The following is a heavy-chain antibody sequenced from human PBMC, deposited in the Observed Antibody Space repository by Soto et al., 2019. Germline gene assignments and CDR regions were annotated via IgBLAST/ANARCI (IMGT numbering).Heavy chain of an antibody. CDR1: GFTFSSYG. Sequence: GGSLRLSCAASGFTFSSYGMHWVRQAPGKGLEWVAVIWYDGSNKYYADSVKGRFTISRDNSKNTLYLQMNSLRAEDTAVYYCARAHRQGRRYYYYGMDVWGQGTTVTVSS. CDR3: ARAHRQGRRYYYYGMDV. CDR2: IWYDGSNK. V-gene: IGHV3-33*01. J-gene: IGHJ6*02.